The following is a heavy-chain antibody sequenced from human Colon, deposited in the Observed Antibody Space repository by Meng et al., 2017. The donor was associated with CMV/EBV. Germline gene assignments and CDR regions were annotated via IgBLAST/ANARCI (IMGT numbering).Heavy chain of an antibody. CDR3: ARDGIRGVFFFDY. J-gene: IGHJ4*02. V-gene: IGHV1-2*02. Sequence: QVCQAGAALEVPGASLKFSCQASGFTFTGHYMHWVRHAPGQGLEWMGWIDANSGGTNYAQKFQGRLTMTRDTSISTVYMELNRLRSDDTAVYFCARDGIRGVFFFDYWGQGTLVTVSS. CDR2: IDANSGGT. CDR1: GFTFTGHY. D-gene: IGHD1-14*01.